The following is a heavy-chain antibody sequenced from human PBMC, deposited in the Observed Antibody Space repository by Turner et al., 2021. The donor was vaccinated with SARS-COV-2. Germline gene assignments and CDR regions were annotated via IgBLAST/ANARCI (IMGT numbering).Heavy chain of an antibody. CDR3: ARAPIIISVGGVTGYSDY. V-gene: IGHV4-39*01. Sequence: QLQLQESGPGMVQPSEALSLTCPGSGGPISSSSYYWGWNRQPPGKGREWSGSIYYRGSSYYNPSHKSGVTISVDTSKNQFSLKLSSVTAADTAVYFCARAPIIISVGGVTGYSDYWGQGTLGTVSS. CDR2: IYYRGSS. D-gene: IGHD3-16*01. J-gene: IGHJ4*02. CDR1: GGPISSSSYY.